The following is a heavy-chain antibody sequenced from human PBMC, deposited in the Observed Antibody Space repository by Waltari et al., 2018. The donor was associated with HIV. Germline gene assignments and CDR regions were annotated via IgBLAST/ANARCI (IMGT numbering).Heavy chain of an antibody. J-gene: IGHJ4*02. CDR3: VREAGYCSAGRCYSEEH. CDR2: THHTGST. Sequence: QVHLQQRGAGLLKPSETLSLTRAVYGESLSISFSRWIRQSPGKGLEWIGETHHTGSTNYNPSLKSRVTISADPSKNQASLKLTSVTAADTATYYCVREAGYCSAGRCYSEEHWGQGTLVAVSP. D-gene: IGHD2-15*01. V-gene: IGHV4-34*01. CDR1: GESLSISF.